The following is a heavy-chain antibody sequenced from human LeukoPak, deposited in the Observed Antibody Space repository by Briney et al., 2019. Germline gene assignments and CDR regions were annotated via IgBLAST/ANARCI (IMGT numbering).Heavy chain of an antibody. CDR1: GYSISSGYY. CDR2: IYYSGSI. Sequence: SETLSLTCTVSGYSISSGYYWGWIRPPPGKGLEWIGYIYYSGSIYYNPSLKSRVTMSVDTSKNQFSLKLNSVTAADTAVYYCAKSNGYGLIDIWGQGTMVTVSS. J-gene: IGHJ3*02. V-gene: IGHV4-28*05. CDR3: AKSNGYGLIDI. D-gene: IGHD3-22*01.